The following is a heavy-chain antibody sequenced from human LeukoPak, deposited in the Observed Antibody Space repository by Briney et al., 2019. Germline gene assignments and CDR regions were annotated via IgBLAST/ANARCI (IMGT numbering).Heavy chain of an antibody. V-gene: IGHV3-33*01. J-gene: IGHJ4*02. D-gene: IGHD4-17*01. CDR3: ARDDFYGDYAFDY. CDR1: GFTFSSYG. CDR2: IWYDGSNK. Sequence: AGGSLRLSCAASGFTFSSYGMHWVRQAPGKGLEWVAIIWYDGSNKYYADAVKGRFTISRDNSKNTLYLQMDSLRAEDTAMYYCARDDFYGDYAFDYWGQGTLVTVSS.